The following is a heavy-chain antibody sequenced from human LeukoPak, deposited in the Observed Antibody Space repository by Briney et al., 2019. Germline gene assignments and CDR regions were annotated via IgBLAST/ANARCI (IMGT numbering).Heavy chain of an antibody. CDR2: IPHDESTI. D-gene: IGHD3-10*01. CDR3: AKDRIVISFGDVSKH. V-gene: IGHV3-30*18. Sequence: GGSLRLSCAASGFIFSGYGMHWVRQAPGKGLEWVALIPHDESTIHYADSVKGRFTISRDNSKNTLYLQMNNLRVEDTAIYYCAKDRIVISFGDVSKHWGQGTLVTVSS. J-gene: IGHJ1*01. CDR1: GFIFSGYG.